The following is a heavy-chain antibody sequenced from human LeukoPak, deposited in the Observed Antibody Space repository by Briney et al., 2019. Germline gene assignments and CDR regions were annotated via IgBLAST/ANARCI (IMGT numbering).Heavy chain of an antibody. CDR1: GGSISSYY. CDR2: IYYSGST. J-gene: IGHJ6*03. D-gene: IGHD3-10*01. CDR3: ARVPGVISGYYYYYYMDV. Sequence: PSETLSLTCTVSGGSISSYYWSWIRQPPGKGLEWIGYIYYSGSTNYNPSLKSRVTISVDTSKNQFSLKLSSVTAADTAVYYCARVPGVISGYYYYYYMDVWGKGTTVTVSS. V-gene: IGHV4-59*01.